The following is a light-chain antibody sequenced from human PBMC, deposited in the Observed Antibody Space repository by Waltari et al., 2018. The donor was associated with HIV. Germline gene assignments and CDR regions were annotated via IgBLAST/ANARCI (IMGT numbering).Light chain of an antibody. J-gene: IGLJ3*02. CDR3: YSTDSSGKGV. V-gene: IGLV3-10*01. CDR1: ILPYKY. Sequence: SYELTQAPSVSVSPGQTARITCSGPILPYKYHFWYQQKSGQAPVVVMFEGYKRPSGFAGRFAGSRSGSTATLTISGAQVDDGGDYYCYSTDSSGKGVFGGGTKLTVL. CDR2: EGY.